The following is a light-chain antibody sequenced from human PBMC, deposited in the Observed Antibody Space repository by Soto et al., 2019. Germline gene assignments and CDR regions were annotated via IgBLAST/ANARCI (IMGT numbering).Light chain of an antibody. J-gene: IGKJ1*01. CDR2: DVS. CDR1: QTISSW. CDR3: QHYNSNYAT. Sequence: DIQMTQSPSTLSGSVGDRVTITCRASQTISSWLAWYQQKPGTAPKILISDVSNLESGVQSRLSGSGFGKEFTLTISSLQPDDFATYYCQHYNSNYATFGPGTKVDNK. V-gene: IGKV1-5*01.